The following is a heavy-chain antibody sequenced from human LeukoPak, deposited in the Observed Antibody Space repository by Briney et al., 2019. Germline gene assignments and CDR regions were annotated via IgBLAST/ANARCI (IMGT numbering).Heavy chain of an antibody. V-gene: IGHV4-34*01. D-gene: IGHD6-13*01. CDR3: ARGFGAAGTYYYYGMDV. CDR2: INHSGST. CDR1: GGSFSGCY. J-gene: IGHJ6*02. Sequence: PSETLSLTCAVYGGSFSGCYWSWIRQPPGKGLEWIGEINHSGSTNYNPSLKSRVTISVDTSKNQFSLKLSSVTAADTAVYYCARGFGAAGTYYYYGMDVWGQGTTVTVSS.